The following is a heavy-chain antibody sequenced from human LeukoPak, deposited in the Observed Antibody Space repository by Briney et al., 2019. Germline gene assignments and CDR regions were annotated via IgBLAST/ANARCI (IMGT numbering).Heavy chain of an antibody. CDR2: ILYDGSKK. J-gene: IGHJ4*02. CDR1: GFTFSNYG. Sequence: GRSLRLSCAASGFTFSNYGMHWVRQAPGKGLEWVAVILYDGSKKYYADSVKGRFTISRDNSKSTLYLQMDTLRAEDTAVYYCASGEQQLVVGGIDYWGQGTLVTVSS. CDR3: ASGEQQLVVGGIDY. D-gene: IGHD6-13*01. V-gene: IGHV3-30*03.